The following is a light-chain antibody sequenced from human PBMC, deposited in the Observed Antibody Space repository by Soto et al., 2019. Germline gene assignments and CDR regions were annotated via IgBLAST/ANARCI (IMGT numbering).Light chain of an antibody. V-gene: IGKV3-15*01. CDR2: GAS. Sequence: EIVMTQSPVTLSVSPGERATLSCRASQSVGSNLAWYQQKPGQAPRLLLYGASTRATGIPGRFSGNGSGTEFTLTITSLQSEDFAVYYCQQHNYWPSFGQGTKLEFK. CDR1: QSVGSN. J-gene: IGKJ2*01. CDR3: QQHNYWPS.